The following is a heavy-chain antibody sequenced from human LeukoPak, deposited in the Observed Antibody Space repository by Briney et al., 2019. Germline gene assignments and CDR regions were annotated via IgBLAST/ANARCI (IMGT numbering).Heavy chain of an antibody. J-gene: IGHJ6*03. CDR2: ISWNSGSI. D-gene: IGHD2-2*01. CDR1: GFTFDDYA. Sequence: GGSLRLSCAASGFTFDDYAMHWVRQAPGKGLEWVSGISWNSGSIGYADSVKGRFTISRDNSKNTLYLQMNSLRAEDTAVYYCAKSGLLRPYYYYYMDVWGKGTTVTISS. V-gene: IGHV3-9*01. CDR3: AKSGLLRPYYYYYMDV.